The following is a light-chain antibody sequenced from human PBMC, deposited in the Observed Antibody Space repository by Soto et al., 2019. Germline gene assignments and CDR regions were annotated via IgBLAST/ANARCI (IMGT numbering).Light chain of an antibody. Sequence: IQLTQSPSSLSASVGDRVSITCRASQGISSYLAWYQQVPGKAPKLLIYAATTLESGVPSRFSATESGTSFTLTIGNLQTEDSATYYCQQLNRYPYTFGQGTKLEIK. CDR3: QQLNRYPYT. CDR1: QGISSY. J-gene: IGKJ2*01. V-gene: IGKV1-9*01. CDR2: AAT.